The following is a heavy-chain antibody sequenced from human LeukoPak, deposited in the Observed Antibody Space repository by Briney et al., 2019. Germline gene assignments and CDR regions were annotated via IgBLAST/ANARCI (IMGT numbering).Heavy chain of an antibody. CDR1: GFTFSSSA. J-gene: IGHJ4*02. CDR3: AKQLGYCSDGSCYFPY. Sequence: GGSLRLSCAASGFTFSSSAMSWVRQAPGKGLEWVSAISNNGGYTYYADSVQGRFTISRDNSKSTLCLQMNSLGDEDTAVYYCAKQLGYCSDGSCYFPYWGQGTLVTVSS. V-gene: IGHV3-23*01. D-gene: IGHD2-15*01. CDR2: ISNNGGYT.